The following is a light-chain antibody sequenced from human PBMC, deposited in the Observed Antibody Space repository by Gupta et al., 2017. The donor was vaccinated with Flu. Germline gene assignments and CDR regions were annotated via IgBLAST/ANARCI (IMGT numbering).Light chain of an antibody. CDR2: SAS. CDR3: QQTDRTSHT. CDR1: QYSSRN. Sequence: DLQMTQSPSSLSASVGDTVTITCRASQYSSRNLNWYQHMPGKAPKVLISSASTVQNGVPSTFSGSGSGTDFTLTISKLQPEDFATYYCQQTDRTSHTFGHGTKVHVE. V-gene: IGKV1-39*01. J-gene: IGKJ3*01.